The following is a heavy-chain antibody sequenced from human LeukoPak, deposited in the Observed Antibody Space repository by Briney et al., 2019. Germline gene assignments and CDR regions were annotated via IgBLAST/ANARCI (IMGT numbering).Heavy chain of an antibody. Sequence: ASVKVSCKASGYTFTGYYMHWVRQAPGQGLEWMGWINPNSGGTNYAQKFQGRVTMTRETSISTAYMELSRLRSDDTAVYYCGRVGEMATISHDSLDYWGQRTLVTVSS. V-gene: IGHV1-2*02. D-gene: IGHD5-24*01. CDR2: INPNSGGT. CDR1: GYTFTGYY. CDR3: GRVGEMATISHDSLDY. J-gene: IGHJ4*02.